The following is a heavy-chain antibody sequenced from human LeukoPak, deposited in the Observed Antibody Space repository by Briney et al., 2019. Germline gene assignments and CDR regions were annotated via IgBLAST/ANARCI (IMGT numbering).Heavy chain of an antibody. D-gene: IGHD2-8*02. CDR1: GGSISSYY. V-gene: IGHV4-4*07. J-gene: IGHJ6*03. CDR3: ARAVTGALVVYARGRVDYYYMDV. Sequence: SETLSLTCTVSGGSISSYYWSWIRQPAGKGLEWIGRIYTSGSTNYNPSLKSRVTISVDTSKNQFSLKLSSVTAADTAVYYCARAVTGALVVYARGRVDYYYMDVWGKGTAVTVSS. CDR2: IYTSGST.